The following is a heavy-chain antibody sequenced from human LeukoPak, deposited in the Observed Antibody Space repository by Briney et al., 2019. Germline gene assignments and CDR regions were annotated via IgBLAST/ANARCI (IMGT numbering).Heavy chain of an antibody. CDR3: ARGLRAGGSGSYYKLYYYYGMDV. Sequence: SETLSLTCTVSGGSISGSAYYWGWIRQPPGKGLEWIGSIYYTGSMYYNPSSGTTYYNPSLKSRVTISLDTSKNQFSLKVTSVTAADTVVYYCARGLRAGGSGSYYKLYYYYGMDVWGQGTTVTVSS. CDR2: IYYTGSMYYNPSSGTT. J-gene: IGHJ6*02. CDR1: GGSISGSAYY. D-gene: IGHD3-10*01. V-gene: IGHV4-39*07.